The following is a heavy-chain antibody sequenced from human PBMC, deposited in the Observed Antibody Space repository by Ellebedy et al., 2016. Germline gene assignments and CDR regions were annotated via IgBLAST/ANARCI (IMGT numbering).Heavy chain of an antibody. V-gene: IGHV4-59*01. D-gene: IGHD3-16*02. CDR3: ASRNATDDDPYVWGSYRWGQIDY. J-gene: IGHJ4*02. CDR1: GGSISSYY. Sequence: SETLSLTCTVSGGSISSYYWSWIRQPPGKGLEWIGYIYYSGSTNYNPSLKSRVTISVDTSKNQFSLKLSSVTAADTAVYYWASRNATDDDPYVWGSYRWGQIDYWGQGTLVTVSS. CDR2: IYYSGST.